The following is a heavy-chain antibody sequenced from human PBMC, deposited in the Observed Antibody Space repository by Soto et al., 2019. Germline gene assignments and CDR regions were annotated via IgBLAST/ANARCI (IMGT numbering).Heavy chain of an antibody. CDR1: RFTFSSYA. CDR2: ISYDGSNK. J-gene: IGHJ6*02. V-gene: IGHV3-30-3*01. D-gene: IGHD3-22*01. Sequence: QVQLVESGGGVVQPGRSLRLSCAASRFTFSSYAMHWVRQAPGKGLEWVAVISYDGSNKYYADSVKGRFTISRDNSKNTLYLQMNSLRAEDTAVYYCARSKGVSGYSDYYYYGMDVWGQGTTVTVSS. CDR3: ARSKGVSGYSDYYYYGMDV.